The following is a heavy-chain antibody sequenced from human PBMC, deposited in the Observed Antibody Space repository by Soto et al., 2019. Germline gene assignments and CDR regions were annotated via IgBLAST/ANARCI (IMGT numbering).Heavy chain of an antibody. Sequence: GGSLRLSCAASGFTFSSYSMNWVRQAPGKGLEWGSSISSSSSYRYYADSVKGRFTISRDNTNTSLYLQMNSLRAEDTAVYYCARETSLDYWGQGTLVTVSS. CDR2: ISSSSSYR. J-gene: IGHJ4*02. CDR1: GFTFSSYS. D-gene: IGHD2-2*01. V-gene: IGHV3-21*01. CDR3: ARETSLDY.